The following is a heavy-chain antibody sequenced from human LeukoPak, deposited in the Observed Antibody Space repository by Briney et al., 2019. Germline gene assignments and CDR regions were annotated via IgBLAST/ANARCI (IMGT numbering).Heavy chain of an antibody. CDR1: GFTFSSYS. CDR3: ARPNNRNDGPFDY. Sequence: GGSLRLSCAASGFTFSSYSMNWVRQAPGKGLEWVSSISSSSSYIYYADSVKGRFTISRDNAKNSLYQQMNSLRAEDTAVYYCARPNNRNDGPFDYWGQGTLFTVSS. V-gene: IGHV3-21*01. CDR2: ISSSSSYI. D-gene: IGHD1-1*01. J-gene: IGHJ4*02.